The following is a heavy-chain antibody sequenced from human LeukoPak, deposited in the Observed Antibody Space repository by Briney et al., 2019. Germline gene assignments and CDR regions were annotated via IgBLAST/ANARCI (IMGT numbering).Heavy chain of an antibody. CDR2: IYYSGST. D-gene: IGHD1-20*01. CDR1: GGSINSYY. CDR3: ARDNWNDVHYYYGMGV. V-gene: IGHV4-59*01. Sequence: SETLSLTCTVSGGSINSYYWSWIRQPPGKGLEWIGYIYYSGSTNYNPSLKSRVTISVDTSKNQFSLKLSSVTAADTAVYYCARDNWNDVHYYYGMGVWGQGTTVTVSS. J-gene: IGHJ6*02.